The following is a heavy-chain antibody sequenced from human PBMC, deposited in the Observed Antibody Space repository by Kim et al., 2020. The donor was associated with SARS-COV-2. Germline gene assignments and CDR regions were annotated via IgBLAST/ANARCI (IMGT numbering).Heavy chain of an antibody. CDR2: INHSGST. Sequence: SETLSLTCAVYGGSFSGYYWSWIRQPPGKGLEWIGEINHSGSTNYNPSLKSRVTISVDTSKNQFSLKLSSVTAADTAVYYCARGNLVKFDMVRGLRGRYYFDYWGQGTLVTVSS. CDR3: ARGNLVKFDMVRGLRGRYYFDY. J-gene: IGHJ4*02. D-gene: IGHD3-10*01. CDR1: GGSFSGYY. V-gene: IGHV4-34*01.